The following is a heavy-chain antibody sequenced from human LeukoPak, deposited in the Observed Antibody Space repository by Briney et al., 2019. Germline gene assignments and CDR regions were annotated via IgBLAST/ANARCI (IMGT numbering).Heavy chain of an antibody. CDR2: IYPGDSYT. CDR1: GYSFTSYW. D-gene: IGHD3-22*01. V-gene: IGHV5-51*01. CDR3: ARSNFYDSGAYHDY. J-gene: IGHJ4*02. Sequence: GESLKISCEGSGYSFTSYWIGWVRQMPGEGLEWMGSIYPGDSYTSYSPSFQGQVTISADKSISTAYLQWSSLKASDTAMYYCARSNFYDSGAYHDYWGGGTLVSVFS.